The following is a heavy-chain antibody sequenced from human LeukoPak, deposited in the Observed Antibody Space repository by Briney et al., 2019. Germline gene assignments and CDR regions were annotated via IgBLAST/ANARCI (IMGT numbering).Heavy chain of an antibody. CDR1: GYTFTSYT. V-gene: IGHV1-18*01. CDR3: ARGGGIQSCGGKTCFRGFVY. D-gene: IGHD2-21*01. J-gene: IGHJ4*02. CDR2: ISAYNGNK. Sequence: ASVKVSCKASGYTFTSYTISWVRQAPGQGLEWMGCISAYNGNKNSAQKLQGRVTMTTDTPPSTAYMELRSLRSDDTAVYFCARGGGIQSCGGKTCFRGFVYWGQGTLVTVSS.